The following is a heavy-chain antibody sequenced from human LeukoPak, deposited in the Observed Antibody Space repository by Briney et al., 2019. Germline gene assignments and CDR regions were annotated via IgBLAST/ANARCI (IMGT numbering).Heavy chain of an antibody. D-gene: IGHD3-16*02. Sequence: ASVKVSCKASGYNFIAYYLHWVRQAPGQGLEWMGWISAYNGNTNYAQKLQGRVTMTTDTSTSTAYMELRSLRSDDTAVYYCARWIWKEGGYRYWGQGTLVTVSS. CDR3: ARWIWKEGGYRY. V-gene: IGHV1-18*01. J-gene: IGHJ4*02. CDR2: ISAYNGNT. CDR1: GYNFIAYY.